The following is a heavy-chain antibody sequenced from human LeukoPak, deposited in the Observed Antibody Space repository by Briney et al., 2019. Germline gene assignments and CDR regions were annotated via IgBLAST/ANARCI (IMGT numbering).Heavy chain of an antibody. J-gene: IGHJ6*03. V-gene: IGHV1-18*01. D-gene: IGHD4-17*01. CDR2: ISAYNGNT. Sequence: GASVKVSCKASGYTFTSYGISWVRQAPGHGLEWMGWISAYNGNTNYAQKLQGRVTMTTDASTSTAYMELRSMRSDATAVYYCARDNDYGDYGVYYYYYYYMDVWGKGTTVTVSS. CDR1: GYTFTSYG. CDR3: ARDNDYGDYGVYYYYYYYMDV.